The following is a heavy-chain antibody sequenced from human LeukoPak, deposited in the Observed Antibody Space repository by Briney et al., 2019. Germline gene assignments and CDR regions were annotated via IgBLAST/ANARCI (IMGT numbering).Heavy chain of an antibody. Sequence: GGSLRLSCAASGFTFSSYSMNWVRQAPGKGLEWVSSISSSSSYIYYADSVKGRFTISRDNAKNSLYLQMNSLRAEDTAVYYCARDTYYYDSSGYYFPYYFDYWGQGALVTVSS. CDR2: ISSSSSYI. J-gene: IGHJ4*02. V-gene: IGHV3-21*01. CDR3: ARDTYYYDSSGYYFPYYFDY. D-gene: IGHD3-22*01. CDR1: GFTFSSYS.